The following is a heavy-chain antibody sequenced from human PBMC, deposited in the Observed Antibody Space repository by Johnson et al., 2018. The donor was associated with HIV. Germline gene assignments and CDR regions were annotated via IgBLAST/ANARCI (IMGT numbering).Heavy chain of an antibody. Sequence: VQLVESGGSVVRPGGSLRLSCATSGFTFEDYGMSWVRQVPGKGLEWVSGINWNGRSTGYADSVKGRFTISRDNSKNTLYLQMNSLRAEDTAVYYCAAAEYDAFDIWGQGTMVTVSS. CDR3: AAAEYDAFDI. CDR2: INWNGRST. D-gene: IGHD6-6*01. V-gene: IGHV3-20*04. CDR1: GFTFEDYG. J-gene: IGHJ3*02.